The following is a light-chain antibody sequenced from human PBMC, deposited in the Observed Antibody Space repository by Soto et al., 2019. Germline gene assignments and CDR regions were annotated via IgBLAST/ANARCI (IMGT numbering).Light chain of an antibody. V-gene: IGKV1-39*01. J-gene: IGKJ1*01. CDR2: AAS. CDR3: QQSYGTPWT. Sequence: DIQMTQAPSSRSASVGDRVTVTCRASQSITTYLNWYQQKPGKAPKLLIYAASSLQSGVPSRFSGSGSGTDFTLTITSLQPVDFATYICQQSYGTPWTFGQGTKVEIK. CDR1: QSITTY.